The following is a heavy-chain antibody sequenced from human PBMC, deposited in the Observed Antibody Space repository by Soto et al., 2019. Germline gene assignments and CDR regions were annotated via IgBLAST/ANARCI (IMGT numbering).Heavy chain of an antibody. CDR3: ARVTSMVRGVIDTWFDP. D-gene: IGHD3-10*01. V-gene: IGHV1-69*01. Sequence: QVPLVQSAAEVKKPGSSVTVSCKASGGTLSSYAIHWVRQAPGQGLEWMGGIIPMYGPAKYAQRFQGRVTITADESTTTVYMELTSLTSQDTAVYYSARVTSMVRGVIDTWFDPWGHGNLVTVSS. CDR2: IIPMYGPA. J-gene: IGHJ5*02. CDR1: GGTLSSYA.